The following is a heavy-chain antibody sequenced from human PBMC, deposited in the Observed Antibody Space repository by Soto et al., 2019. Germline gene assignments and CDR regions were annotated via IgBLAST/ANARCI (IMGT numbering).Heavy chain of an antibody. CDR3: ARGKSDFWSGYYMDY. J-gene: IGHJ4*02. CDR1: GGSISSYY. V-gene: IGHV4-59*01. CDR2: IYYSGST. D-gene: IGHD3-3*01. Sequence: SETLSLTCTVSGGSISSYYWSWIRQPPGKGLEWIGYIYYSGSTNYNPSLKSRVTISVETSKNQFSLKLSSVTAADTAVYYCARGKSDFWSGYYMDYCGQGTLVTVSS.